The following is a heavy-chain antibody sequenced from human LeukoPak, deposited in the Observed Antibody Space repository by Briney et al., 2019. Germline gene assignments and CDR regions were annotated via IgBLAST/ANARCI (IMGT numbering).Heavy chain of an antibody. J-gene: IGHJ4*02. V-gene: IGHV3-74*01. Sequence: GGSLRLSCAASGFTFSKYWMLWVRQPPGKGLESVSRINTDGAVTTYADSVKGRFTVSRDNADNTMFLQMNSVRDEDTAVYYCATKQWLAPPPDSWGQGTPVTVSS. CDR3: ATKQWLAPPPDS. D-gene: IGHD6-19*01. CDR1: GFTFSKYW. CDR2: INTDGAVT.